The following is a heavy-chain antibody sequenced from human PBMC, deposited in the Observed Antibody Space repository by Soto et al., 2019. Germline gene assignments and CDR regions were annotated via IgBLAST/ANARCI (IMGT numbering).Heavy chain of an antibody. CDR1: GFTFSSYA. Sequence: QVQLVESGGGVVQPGRSLRLSCAASGFTFSSYAMHWVRQAPGKGLEWVAVISYDGSNKYYADSVKGRFTISRDNSKNPLYLQMNSLRAEDTAVYYCARGGDCSGGSCYFSDAFDIWGQGTMVTVSS. CDR2: ISYDGSNK. V-gene: IGHV3-30-3*01. D-gene: IGHD2-15*01. J-gene: IGHJ3*02. CDR3: ARGGDCSGGSCYFSDAFDI.